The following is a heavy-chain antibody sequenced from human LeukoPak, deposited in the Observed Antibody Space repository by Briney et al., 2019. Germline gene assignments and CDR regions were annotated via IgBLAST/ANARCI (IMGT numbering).Heavy chain of an antibody. V-gene: IGHV3-30*18. CDR1: GFTFSSYG. Sequence: GGSLRLSCAASGFTFSSYGMHWVRQAPGKGLEWVAVISYDGSNEYYADSVKGRFTISRDNSKNTLYLQMDSPRPEDTAVYYCAKVYSSGWSLPFDYWGQGTLVTVSS. CDR3: AKVYSSGWSLPFDY. J-gene: IGHJ4*02. D-gene: IGHD6-19*01. CDR2: ISYDGSNE.